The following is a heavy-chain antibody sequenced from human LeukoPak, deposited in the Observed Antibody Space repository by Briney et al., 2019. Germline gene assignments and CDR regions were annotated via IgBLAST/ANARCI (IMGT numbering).Heavy chain of an antibody. CDR1: GFTFSSYA. D-gene: IGHD3-10*01. V-gene: IGHV3-23*01. J-gene: IGHJ4*02. CDR3: AKDWDYYCSGSYSDY. CDR2: ISGSGGST. Sequence: GGSLRLSCAACGFTFSSYAMSWVRQAPGKGLEWVSSISGSGGSTYYADSVKGRFTISRDNSKNTLYLQMNSLRAEDTAVYYCAKDWDYYCSGSYSDYWGQGTLVTVSS.